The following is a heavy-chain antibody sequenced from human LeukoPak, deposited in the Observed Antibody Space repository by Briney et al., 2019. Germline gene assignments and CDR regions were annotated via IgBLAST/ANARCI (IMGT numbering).Heavy chain of an antibody. J-gene: IGHJ4*02. CDR2: ISAYNGNT. D-gene: IGHD3-10*01. CDR3: AREALTMVRGAIRIWGRDY. CDR1: GYTFTSYG. V-gene: IGHV1-18*01. Sequence: GASVKVSCKASGYTFTSYGISWVRQAPGQGLEWMGWISAYNGNTNYAQKLQGRVTMTTDTSTSTAYMELRSLRSDDTAVYYCAREALTMVRGAIRIWGRDYWGQGTLVTVSS.